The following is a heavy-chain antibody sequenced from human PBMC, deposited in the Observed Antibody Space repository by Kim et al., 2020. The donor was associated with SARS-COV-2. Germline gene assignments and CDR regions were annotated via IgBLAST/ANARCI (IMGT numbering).Heavy chain of an antibody. CDR1: GFSFNNYA. V-gene: IGHV3-30*04. CDR2: ISYEGSKK. Sequence: GGSLRLSCAASGFSFNNYAFHWVRQAPGKGPEWVAVISYEGSKKYYADSVKGRFTLSRDSSKNTLYLQMNSLRTEVTAVYYCARRDGIFEFLTGYGYGIDVWGQATTVIVSS. CDR3: ARRDGIFEFLTGYGYGIDV. J-gene: IGHJ6*02. D-gene: IGHD3-9*01.